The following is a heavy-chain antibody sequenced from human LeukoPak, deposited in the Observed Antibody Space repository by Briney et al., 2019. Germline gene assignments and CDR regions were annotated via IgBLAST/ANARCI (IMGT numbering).Heavy chain of an antibody. D-gene: IGHD1-26*01. CDR1: GYTFTNYY. V-gene: IGHV1-46*01. CDR3: ARERSGSYFD. J-gene: IGHJ4*02. Sequence: GASVKVSCKTSGYTFTNYYMHWVRQAPGQGLEWMGIINPSGGSTTYAQKFQARVTMTRDTSTSTVYMELSSLRSEDTAVYYCARERSGSYFDWGQGTLVTVSS. CDR2: INPSGGST.